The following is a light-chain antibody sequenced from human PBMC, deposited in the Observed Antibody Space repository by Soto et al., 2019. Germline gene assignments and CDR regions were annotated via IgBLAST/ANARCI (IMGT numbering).Light chain of an antibody. CDR1: QSVLYSSSNKNY. Sequence: DIVMTQSPDSLAVSLGERATINCKSSQSVLYSSSNKNYLAWYQQKPGQPPILLIYWASTRESGVPDRFSGSGSGTDFTLNISSLQAEDVAVYYCQQYYSSPLIFGGGTKVELK. J-gene: IGKJ4*01. V-gene: IGKV4-1*01. CDR2: WAS. CDR3: QQYYSSPLI.